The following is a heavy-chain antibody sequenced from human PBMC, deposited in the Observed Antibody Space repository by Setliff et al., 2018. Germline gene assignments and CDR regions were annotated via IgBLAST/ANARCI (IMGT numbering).Heavy chain of an antibody. Sequence: ASVKVSCKASGYTFTTYYMHWVRQAPGQGLEWMGVINPSGGYANYAQKFQGRVTMTRDTSTSTVYMELSSLRSEDTAVYYCARAPLESGYNYGQGHYFDYWGQGTLVTVSS. CDR1: GYTFTTYY. D-gene: IGHD5-18*01. J-gene: IGHJ4*02. V-gene: IGHV1-46*01. CDR3: ARAPLESGYNYGQGHYFDY. CDR2: INPSGGYA.